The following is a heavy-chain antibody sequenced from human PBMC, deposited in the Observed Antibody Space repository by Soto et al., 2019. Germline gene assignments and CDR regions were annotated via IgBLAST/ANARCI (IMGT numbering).Heavy chain of an antibody. D-gene: IGHD2-2*01. Sequence: PSVTLSLTCATSGAPTTWGDDSWNWIRPPPGQGREWLGYIFHGGSTYYNPSLRSRVTISVDRSRTQFSLKMSSVTAADTAVYYWARGRVVVPAAVMFNCLDPWGQGALVTVS. CDR1: GAPTTWGDDS. CDR3: ARGRVVVPAAVMFNCLDP. CDR2: IFHGGST. J-gene: IGHJ5*02. V-gene: IGHV4-30-2*01.